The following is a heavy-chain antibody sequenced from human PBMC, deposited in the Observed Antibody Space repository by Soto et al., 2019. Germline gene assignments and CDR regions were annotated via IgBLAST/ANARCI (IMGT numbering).Heavy chain of an antibody. CDR1: DGSISSGSYY. Sequence: LSLPGSGSDGSISSGSYYWGFIRQTPGRGLEWIASMYHGGTTYSNPSLKSRVTISVDTSKNQFSLRLTSVTAADAAVYYCARSGVTAAATNWFDPWGQRTLVTVSS. CDR3: ARSGVTAAATNWFDP. D-gene: IGHD6-13*01. J-gene: IGHJ5*02. V-gene: IGHV4-39*01. CDR2: MYHGGTT.